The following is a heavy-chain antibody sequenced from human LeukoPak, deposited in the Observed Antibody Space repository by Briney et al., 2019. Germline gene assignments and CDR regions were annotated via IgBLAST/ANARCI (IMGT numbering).Heavy chain of an antibody. CDR3: ASDHYYDSSASFGY. D-gene: IGHD3-22*01. Sequence: GESLKISCKGSGYSFTSYWIARVRQMPGKGLEWMGIIYPGDSDTRYSPSFQGQVNISADKSISTVYLQWSSLKASDTAMYYCASDHYYDSSASFGYWGQGTLVTVSS. V-gene: IGHV5-51*01. CDR2: IYPGDSDT. J-gene: IGHJ4*02. CDR1: GYSFTSYW.